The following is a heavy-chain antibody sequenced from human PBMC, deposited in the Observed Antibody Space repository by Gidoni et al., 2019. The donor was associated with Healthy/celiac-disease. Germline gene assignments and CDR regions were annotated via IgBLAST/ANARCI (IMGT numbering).Heavy chain of an antibody. CDR3: AKVSCYDSSGYYDY. CDR2: ISDSGGST. J-gene: IGHJ4*02. Sequence: EVLLLVTGGGLAEVGGSLRLACAVFGFTFSSNAMGGFLQAPGKGLGWVSAISDSGGSTYYADSVNGLFTISRDNSKNTLYLQMNSLRAEGTAVYYCAKVSCYDSSGYYDYWGQGTLVTVSS. D-gene: IGHD3-22*01. CDR1: GFTFSSNA. V-gene: IGHV3-23*01.